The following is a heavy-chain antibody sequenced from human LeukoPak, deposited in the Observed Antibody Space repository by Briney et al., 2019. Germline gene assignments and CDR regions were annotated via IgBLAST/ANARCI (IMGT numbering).Heavy chain of an antibody. CDR2: IYTSGST. J-gene: IGHJ4*02. D-gene: IGHD2-2*01. V-gene: IGHV4-4*07. CDR1: GGSISSYY. CDR3: ASSTVVPYYFDY. Sequence: LSETLSLTCTVSGGSISSYYWSWIRQPAGKGLEWIGRIYTSGSTNYNPSLKSRVTISVDKSKNQFSLKLSSVTAADTAVYYCASSTVVPYYFDYWGQGTLVTVSS.